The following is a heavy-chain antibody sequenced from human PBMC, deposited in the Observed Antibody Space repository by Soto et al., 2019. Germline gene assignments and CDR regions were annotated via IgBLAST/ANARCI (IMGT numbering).Heavy chain of an antibody. D-gene: IGHD4-17*01. CDR1: GFTFSSSG. J-gene: IGHJ3*01. Sequence: EGQLLQSGGGLVQPGESLRLSCAASGFTFSSSGMSWVRPAPGKGLEWVSSISIRGNYRYYADSVKRRFTISRDNSKNTLYLQMSSLTAEDTAVYYCANHGGFDFWGQGTMVAVSS. V-gene: IGHV3-23*01. CDR2: ISIRGNYR. CDR3: ANHGGFDF.